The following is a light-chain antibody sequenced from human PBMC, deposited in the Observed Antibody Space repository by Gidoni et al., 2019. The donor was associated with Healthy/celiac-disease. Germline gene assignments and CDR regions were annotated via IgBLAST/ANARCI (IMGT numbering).Light chain of an antibody. J-gene: IGLJ1*01. CDR1: SSNIGSNY. Sequence: QSVLTQPPSASGTPGQRVTIACSGSSSNIGSNYVYWYQQLPGTAPKLLIYRKNQRPSGVPDRFSGAKSGTSASLAISGLRSEDEADYYCAAWDDSLVGVFGTGTKVTVL. V-gene: IGLV1-47*01. CDR3: AAWDDSLVGV. CDR2: RKN.